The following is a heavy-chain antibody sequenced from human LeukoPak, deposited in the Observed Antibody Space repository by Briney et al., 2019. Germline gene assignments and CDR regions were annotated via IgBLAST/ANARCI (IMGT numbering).Heavy chain of an antibody. V-gene: IGHV4-59*01. CDR3: ARDSSRAHSGSQSAPDY. CDR1: GGSISSYY. CDR2: IYYSGST. D-gene: IGHD1-26*01. J-gene: IGHJ4*02. Sequence: PSETLSLTCTVSGGSISSYYWSWIRQPPGKGLEWIGYIYYSGSTNYNPSLKSRVTISVDTPKNQFSLKLSSVTAEDTAVYYCARDSSRAHSGSQSAPDYWGQGTLVTVSS.